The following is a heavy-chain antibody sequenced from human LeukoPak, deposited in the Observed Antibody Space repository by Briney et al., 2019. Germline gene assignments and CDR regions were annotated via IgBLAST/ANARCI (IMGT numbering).Heavy chain of an antibody. CDR3: AKAREAYFYDSSGYYFY. V-gene: IGHV3-23*01. CDR2: ISGSGGST. Sequence: GGSLRLSCAASGFTFSSYAMSWVRQAPGKGLEWVSAISGSGGSTYYADSVKGRFTISRDNSKNTLYLQMNSLRAEDTAVYYCAKAREAYFYDSSGYYFYWGQGTLVTVSS. J-gene: IGHJ4*02. D-gene: IGHD3-22*01. CDR1: GFTFSSYA.